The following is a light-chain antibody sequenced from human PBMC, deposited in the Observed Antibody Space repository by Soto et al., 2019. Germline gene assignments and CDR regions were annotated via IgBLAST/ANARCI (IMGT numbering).Light chain of an antibody. V-gene: IGLV2-8*01. CDR2: EVS. Sequence: QSALTQPPSASGSPGQSVTISCTGTSSDVGGYNYVSWYQQHPGKAPKLMIYEVSKRPTGVPDRFSGSKSGKTASLTVSGLQAEDEADYYCSSQTASATVLFGGGTKLTVL. CDR1: SSDVGGYNY. CDR3: SSQTASATVL. J-gene: IGLJ2*01.